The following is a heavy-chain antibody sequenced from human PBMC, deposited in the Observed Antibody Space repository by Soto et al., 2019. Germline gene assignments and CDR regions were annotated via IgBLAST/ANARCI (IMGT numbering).Heavy chain of an antibody. CDR1: GFTFSDYD. J-gene: IGHJ6*02. Sequence: PGGSLRLSCAASGFTFSDYDMHWVRQATGKGLEWVSAIGTAGDTYYPGSVKGRFTISRENAKNSLYLQMNSLRAGDTAVYYCARGGSGWYRYYYYYGMDVWGQGTTVTV. CDR3: ARGGSGWYRYYYYYGMDV. CDR2: IGTAGDT. D-gene: IGHD6-19*01. V-gene: IGHV3-13*01.